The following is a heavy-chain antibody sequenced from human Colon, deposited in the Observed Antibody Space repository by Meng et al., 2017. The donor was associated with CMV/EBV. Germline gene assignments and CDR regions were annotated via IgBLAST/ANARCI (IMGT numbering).Heavy chain of an antibody. Sequence: QVQVVQSGPEVKKPGDFVKVSCKKSGYKFRYSSMHWMRQAPGQGLGWMGIFDPRSDRTNYAENFVGRITMTADKSTNTMHMELSSLRSDDTAVYYCARDNSNWSTDFWGQGTLVTVSS. D-gene: IGHD4-11*01. J-gene: IGHJ4*02. CDR1: GYKFRYSS. CDR2: FDPRSDRT. V-gene: IGHV1-46*01. CDR3: ARDNSNWSTDF.